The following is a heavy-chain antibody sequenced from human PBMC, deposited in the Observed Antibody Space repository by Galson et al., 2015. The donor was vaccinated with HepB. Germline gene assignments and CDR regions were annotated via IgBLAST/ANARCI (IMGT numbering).Heavy chain of an antibody. CDR1: GFTFSSYW. D-gene: IGHD6-13*01. CDR3: ARDFWVAAAGTLLYYSYYYGLDV. V-gene: IGHV3-7*03. J-gene: IGHJ6*02. Sequence: SLRLSCAASGFTFSSYWMSWVRQAPGKGLEWVANIKQDETEKYYVDSVKGRFTISRDNPKNSLYLQMNSLRAEDTAVYYCARDFWVAAAGTLLYYSYYYGLDVWGQGTTVTVSS. CDR2: IKQDETEK.